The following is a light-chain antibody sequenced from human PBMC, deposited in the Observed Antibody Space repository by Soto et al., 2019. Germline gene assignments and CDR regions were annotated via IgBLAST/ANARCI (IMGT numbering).Light chain of an antibody. J-gene: IGLJ1*01. Sequence: SALTQPASVSGSPGQSITISCTGTSSDVGGYNYVFWYQQHPGKAPKLMIYEVSNRPSGVSNRFSGSKSGNTASLTISGLQAEDEADYYCSSYTRSSTDFGTGTKLTVL. CDR2: EVS. CDR1: SSDVGGYNY. V-gene: IGLV2-14*01. CDR3: SSYTRSSTD.